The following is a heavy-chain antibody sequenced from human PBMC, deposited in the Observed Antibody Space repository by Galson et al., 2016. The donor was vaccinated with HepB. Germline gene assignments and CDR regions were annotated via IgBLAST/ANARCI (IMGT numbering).Heavy chain of an antibody. CDR1: GFMFHDCA. J-gene: IGHJ6*02. V-gene: IGHV3-43*02. CDR2: ITGDGVTT. Sequence: SLRLSCAASGFMFHDCAMHWVRQAPGKGLEWVSSITGDGVTTYYAGSVRGRFTISRDNSQKSLNLQLNSLTTEDSAFYYWLKDMEESDYSNHDGAGGKESFFHHTMDVWGQGTTVTVS. CDR3: LKDMEESDYSNHDGAGGKESFFHHTMDV. D-gene: IGHD4-11*01.